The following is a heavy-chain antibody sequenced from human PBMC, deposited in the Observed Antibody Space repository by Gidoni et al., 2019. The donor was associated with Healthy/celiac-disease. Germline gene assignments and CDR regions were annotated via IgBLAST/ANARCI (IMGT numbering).Heavy chain of an antibody. CDR3: ARGSGYDTFDY. Sequence: QVQLVESGGGVVQPGRSLRLSCAASGFTFSSYAMHWVRQAPGKGLEWVAVISYDGSNKYYADSVKGRFTISRDNSKNTLYLQMNSLRAEDTAVYYCARGSGYDTFDYWGQGTLVTVSS. CDR1: GFTFSSYA. V-gene: IGHV3-30-3*01. D-gene: IGHD5-12*01. CDR2: ISYDGSNK. J-gene: IGHJ4*02.